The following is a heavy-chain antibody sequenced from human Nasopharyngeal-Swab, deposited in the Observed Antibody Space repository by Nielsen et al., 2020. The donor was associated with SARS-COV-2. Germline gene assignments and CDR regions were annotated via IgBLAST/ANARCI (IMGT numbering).Heavy chain of an antibody. CDR1: GFTFSSYT. CDR3: VRGSYGHYDS. D-gene: IGHD4-17*01. V-gene: IGHV3-21*06. J-gene: IGHJ5*01. CDR2: ISPTSDYI. Sequence: GGSLRLSCAASGFTFSSYTMNWVRQAPGKGLEWFSSISPTSDYIYYAESVKGRFTISRDNAKNSLFLQMNSLRAEETAIYYRVRGSYGHYDSWGQGALITVSS.